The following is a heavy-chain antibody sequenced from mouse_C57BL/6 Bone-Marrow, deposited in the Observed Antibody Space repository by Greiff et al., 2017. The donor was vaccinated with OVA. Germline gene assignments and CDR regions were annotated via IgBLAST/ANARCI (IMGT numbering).Heavy chain of an antibody. CDR2: IDPSDSYT. D-gene: IGHD4-1*01. Sequence: QVQLKQPGAELVRPGTSVKLSCKASGYTFTSYWMHWVKQRPGQGLEWIGVIDPSDSYTNYNQKFKGKATLTVDTSSSTAYMQLSSLTSEDSAVYYCARGMGRDYAMDYWGQGTSVTVSS. CDR3: ARGMGRDYAMDY. CDR1: GYTFTSYW. V-gene: IGHV1-59*01. J-gene: IGHJ4*01.